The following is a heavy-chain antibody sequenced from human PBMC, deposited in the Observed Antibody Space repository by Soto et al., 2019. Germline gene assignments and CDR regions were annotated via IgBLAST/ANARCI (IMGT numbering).Heavy chain of an antibody. Sequence: EVQLVESGRGLVQPGGSLRLSCAASGFTVSSNYMTWVRQAPGKGLEWVSVIYNDGSTYYADSVKGRFTISRHNSKNTLYLQLNSLRAEDTAVYYCARGIYGDYDYWGQGTLVTVSS. V-gene: IGHV3-53*04. J-gene: IGHJ4*02. CDR3: ARGIYGDYDY. CDR2: IYNDGST. CDR1: GFTVSSNY. D-gene: IGHD4-17*01.